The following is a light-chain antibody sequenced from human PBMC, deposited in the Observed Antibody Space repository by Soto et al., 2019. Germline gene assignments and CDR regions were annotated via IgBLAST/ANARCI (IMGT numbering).Light chain of an antibody. CDR1: SSGVGGYNY. CDR3: SSYAGSNNLV. V-gene: IGLV2-8*01. Sequence: QSALTQPPSASGSPGQSVTISCTGTSSGVGGYNYVSWYQQHPGKAPKLMIYEVSKRPSGVPDRLSGSKSGNTASLTVSGLQAEDEAEYYCSSYAGSNNLVFGGGTKVTVL. CDR2: EVS. J-gene: IGLJ2*01.